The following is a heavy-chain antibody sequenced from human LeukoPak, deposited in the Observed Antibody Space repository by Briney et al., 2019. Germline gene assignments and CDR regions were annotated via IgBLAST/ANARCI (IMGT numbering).Heavy chain of an antibody. CDR3: VANGYYCLDV. Sequence: GGSLRLSCAASGFTVSSNYMSWVRQAPGKGLEWVSIIYSGGSTFYADSVKGRFTISRDNSKNTLYLQMNSLRAEDTAVYYCVANGYYCLDVWGKGTTVTVSS. J-gene: IGHJ6*03. CDR1: GFTVSSNY. CDR2: IYSGGST. V-gene: IGHV3-53*01. D-gene: IGHD2-8*01.